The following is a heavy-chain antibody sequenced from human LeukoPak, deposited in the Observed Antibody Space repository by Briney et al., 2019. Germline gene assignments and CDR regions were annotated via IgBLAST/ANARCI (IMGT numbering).Heavy chain of an antibody. V-gene: IGHV3-74*01. J-gene: IGHJ4*02. CDR1: GFIFSDYG. D-gene: IGHD5-12*01. CDR3: TTIRPGY. Sequence: GGSLRLSCAVSGFIFSDYGFHWVRQVPGKGLVWVSRIKDGGTTTDYADSVKGRFTISRDDAKNTLYLQMNSLRAEDTAVYYCTTIRPGYWGQGTLVTVSP. CDR2: IKDGGTTT.